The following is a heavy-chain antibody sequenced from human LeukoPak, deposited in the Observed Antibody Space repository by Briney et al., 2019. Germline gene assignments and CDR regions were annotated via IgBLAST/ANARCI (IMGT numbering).Heavy chain of an antibody. V-gene: IGHV3-23*01. Sequence: GGSLRLSCAASGFTFSGYAMYWVRQAPGKGLEWVSSIEASGGATYYADSVKGRFTISRDNSKNTFYLQMNSLRAEDTALYYCTKGSGSGWYGWFAPWGQGTLVTVSS. J-gene: IGHJ5*02. CDR2: IEASGGAT. D-gene: IGHD6-19*01. CDR3: TKGSGSGWYGWFAP. CDR1: GFTFSGYA.